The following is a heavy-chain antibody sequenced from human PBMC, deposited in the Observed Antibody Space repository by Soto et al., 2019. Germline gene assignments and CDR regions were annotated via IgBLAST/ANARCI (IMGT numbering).Heavy chain of an antibody. V-gene: IGHV3-30-3*01. CDR1: GFIFSSYP. J-gene: IGHJ4*02. CDR2: ISYDGSNK. CDR3: ARERYYFDY. Sequence: GGSLRLSCAASGFIFSSYPMHWVRQAPGKGLEWVAVISYDGSNKYYADSVKGRFTISRDNSKNTLYLQMNSLRAEDTAVYYCARERYYFDYWGQGTLGTVSS. D-gene: IGHD4-17*01.